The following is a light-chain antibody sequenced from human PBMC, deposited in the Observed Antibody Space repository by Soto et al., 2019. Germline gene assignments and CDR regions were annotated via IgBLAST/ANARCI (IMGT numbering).Light chain of an antibody. CDR1: RSINSY. CDR3: QQRDTWPPFT. Sequence: IVLTQSPATLSLSPGERATLSCRASRSINSYLAWYQQKPGQAPRLLIYDASNRATGIPARFSGSGSGTDFTLTISSLVPEDFAVYYCQQRDTWPPFTFGQGTKLEIK. J-gene: IGKJ2*01. CDR2: DAS. V-gene: IGKV3-11*01.